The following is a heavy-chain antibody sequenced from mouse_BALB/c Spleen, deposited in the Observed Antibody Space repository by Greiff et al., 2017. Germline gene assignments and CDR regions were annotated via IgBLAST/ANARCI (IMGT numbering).Heavy chain of an antibody. CDR3: ARHVGPYYLDY. CDR2: ISSGGGST. V-gene: IGHV5-12-1*01. Sequence: VQLKESGGGLVKPGGSLKLSCAASGFAFSSYDMSWVRQTPEKRLEWVAYISSGGGSTYYPDTVKGRFTISRDNATNTLYLQMSSLKSEDTAMYYCARHVGPYYLDYWGQGTTLTVSS. J-gene: IGHJ2*01. CDR1: GFAFSSYD.